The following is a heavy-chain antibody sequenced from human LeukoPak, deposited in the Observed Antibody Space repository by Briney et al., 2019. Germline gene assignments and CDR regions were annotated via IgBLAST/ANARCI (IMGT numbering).Heavy chain of an antibody. CDR2: ITANGDGK. CDR3: AKDPNGDYFGAFDM. J-gene: IGHJ3*02. V-gene: IGHV3-23*01. CDR1: GFTFSSYA. Sequence: GGALRLSCAASGFTFSSYAMTWVRQAPGKGLEWVSIITANGDGKDYADFVKGRFTISRDNSKKTLYLQMNSPRVEDTAIYYCAKDPNGDYFGAFDMWGRGTMVTVSS. D-gene: IGHD4-17*01.